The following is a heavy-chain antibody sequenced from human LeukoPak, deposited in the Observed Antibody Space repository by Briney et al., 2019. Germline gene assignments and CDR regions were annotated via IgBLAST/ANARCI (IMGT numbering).Heavy chain of an antibody. V-gene: IGHV1-46*01. CDR3: ARDHLSDDFMGPVDY. Sequence: EASVKVSCKAAGYTFTSYYMHWVRQAPGQGLEWMGIINPSGGSTSYAQKFQGRVTMTRDTSTGTVYMELSSLRSEDTAVYYCARDHLSDDFMGPVDYWGQGTLVTVSS. CDR1: GYTFTSYY. J-gene: IGHJ4*02. D-gene: IGHD3/OR15-3a*01. CDR2: INPSGGST.